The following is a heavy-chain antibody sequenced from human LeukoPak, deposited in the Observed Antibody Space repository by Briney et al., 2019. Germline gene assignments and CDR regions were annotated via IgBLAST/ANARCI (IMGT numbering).Heavy chain of an antibody. D-gene: IGHD3-10*01. V-gene: IGHV1-69*04. CDR1: GGTFSSYA. J-gene: IGHJ4*02. CDR3: ARGVSQKLLWFGELPSYYFDY. CDR2: IIPILGIA. Sequence: GASVNVSCKASGGTFSSYAISWVRQAPGQGLEWMGRIIPILGIANYAQKFQGRVTITADKSTSTAYMELSSLRFEDTAVYYCARGVSQKLLWFGELPSYYFDYWGQGTLVTVSS.